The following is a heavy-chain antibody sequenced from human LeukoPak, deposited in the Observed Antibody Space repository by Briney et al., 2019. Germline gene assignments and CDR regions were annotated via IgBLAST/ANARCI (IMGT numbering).Heavy chain of an antibody. CDR2: IYPGDSET. CDR1: GYSFTTYW. V-gene: IGHV5-51*01. CDR3: ASLPGSSWYSDY. D-gene: IGHD6-13*01. J-gene: IGHJ4*02. Sequence: GESLKISCKVSGYSFTTYWIGWVRQMPGNGLEWMGIIYPGDSETRYSPSFQGQVTISADKSISTAYLQWSSLKASDTAMYYCASLPGSSWYSDYWGQGTLVTVSS.